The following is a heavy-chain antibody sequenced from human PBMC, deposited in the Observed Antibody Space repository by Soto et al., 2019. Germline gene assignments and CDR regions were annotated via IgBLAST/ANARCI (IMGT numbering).Heavy chain of an antibody. CDR3: ANDRNRDCYLDY. CDR1: GFTFGRNG. CDR2: LSFDGRIE. V-gene: IGHV3-30*18. Sequence: PGGSLRLSCAASGFTFGRNGMHWVRQAPGKRLEWVAVLSFDGRIEYYADSVKGRFKIFRDNPKNTLYLQMNTLRPDDTALYYCANDRNRDCYLDYWGQGALVTVSS. J-gene: IGHJ4*02. D-gene: IGHD2-21*01.